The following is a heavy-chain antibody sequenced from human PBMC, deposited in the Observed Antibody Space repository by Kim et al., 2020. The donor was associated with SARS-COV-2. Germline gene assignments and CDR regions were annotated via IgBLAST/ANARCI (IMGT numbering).Heavy chain of an antibody. V-gene: IGHV3-9*01. Sequence: GGSLRLSCAASGFTFDDYAMHWVRQAPGKGLEWVSGISWNSGSIGYADSVKGRFTISRDSAKNSLYLQMNSLRAEDTALYYCTKDRTKKSAAGTMGSFQ. D-gene: IGHD6-13*01. CDR2: ISWNSGSI. CDR3: TKDRTKKSAAGTMGSFQ. CDR1: GFTFDDYA. J-gene: IGHJ1*01.